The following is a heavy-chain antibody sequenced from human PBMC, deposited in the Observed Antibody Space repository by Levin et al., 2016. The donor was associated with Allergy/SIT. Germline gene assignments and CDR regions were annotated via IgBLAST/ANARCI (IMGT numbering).Heavy chain of an antibody. D-gene: IGHD3-10*01. CDR2: IYYSGST. V-gene: IGHV4-59*01. CDR3: AREGYYGSGTDP. J-gene: IGHJ5*02. Sequence: WIRQPPGKGLEWIGYIYYSGSTNYNPSLKSRVTISVDTSKNQFSLKLSSVTAADTAVYYCAREGYYGSGTDPWGQGTLVTVSS.